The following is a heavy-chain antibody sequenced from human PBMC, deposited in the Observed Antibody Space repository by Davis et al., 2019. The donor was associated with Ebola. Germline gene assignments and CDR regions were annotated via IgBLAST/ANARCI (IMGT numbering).Heavy chain of an antibody. CDR2: MNPNSANT. V-gene: IGHV1-8*01. CDR1: GYSFISYD. CDR3: ARERTNRGFDF. D-gene: IGHD7-27*01. J-gene: IGHJ4*02. Sequence: ASVKVSCKASGYSFISYDINWVRQATGQGLEWMGWMNPNSANTAFAQKFQGRVTMTRNTSTSTAYMDLSGLTSEDTAVYFCARERTNRGFDFWGQGTLVSVSS.